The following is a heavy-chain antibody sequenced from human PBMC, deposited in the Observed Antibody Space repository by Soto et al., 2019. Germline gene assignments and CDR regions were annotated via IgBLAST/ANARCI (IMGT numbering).Heavy chain of an antibody. CDR2: INPNSGGT. J-gene: IGHJ4*02. CDR1: GYTFTGYY. Sequence: ASLKVSCKSSGYTFTGYYMHWVRQAPGQGLEWMGWINPNSGGTNYAQKFQGWVTMTRDTSISTAYMELSRLRSDDTAVYYCARGEGGPRWGSIDYWGQGTLVTVSS. V-gene: IGHV1-2*04. CDR3: ARGEGGPRWGSIDY. D-gene: IGHD2-21*01.